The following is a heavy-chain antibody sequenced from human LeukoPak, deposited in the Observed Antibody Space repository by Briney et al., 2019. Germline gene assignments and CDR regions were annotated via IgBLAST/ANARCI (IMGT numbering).Heavy chain of an antibody. D-gene: IGHD3-3*01. CDR3: ARGALRFVEWCNYYYYGMDV. Sequence: PSETLSLTCAVYGGSFSGYYWSWIRHPPGKGLEWIGEINHSASTNYNPSLKSRVTISVDTSKNQCSLKLSSVTAADTAVYYCARGALRFVEWCNYYYYGMDVWGQGTTVTVSS. V-gene: IGHV4-34*01. J-gene: IGHJ6*02. CDR1: GGSFSGYY. CDR2: INHSAST.